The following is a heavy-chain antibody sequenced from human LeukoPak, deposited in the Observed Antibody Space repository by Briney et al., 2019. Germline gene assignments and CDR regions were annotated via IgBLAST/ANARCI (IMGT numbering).Heavy chain of an antibody. V-gene: IGHV3-53*01. D-gene: IGHD3-10*01. CDR1: GFTVSSNY. Sequence: SGGSLRLSCAASGFTVSSNYMSWVRQAPGKGLEWVSVIYSGGSTYYADSVKGRFTISRDNSKSTLYLQMNSLGAEDTAVYYCARDFNYGSGSNYYYYMDVWGKGTTVTVSS. J-gene: IGHJ6*03. CDR2: IYSGGST. CDR3: ARDFNYGSGSNYYYYMDV.